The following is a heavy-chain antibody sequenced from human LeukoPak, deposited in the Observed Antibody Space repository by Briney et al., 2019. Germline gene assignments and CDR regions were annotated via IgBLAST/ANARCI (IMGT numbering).Heavy chain of an antibody. V-gene: IGHV4-31*02. CDR1: GGSISSGGYS. D-gene: IGHD5-12*01. CDR2: IYYSGST. CDR3: ARRSGYDYYYFDY. J-gene: IGHJ4*02. Sequence: QTLSLTXXXSGGSISSGGYSWSWIRQHPGKGLEWIGYIYYSGSTYYNPSLKSRVTISVDTSKNQFSLKLSSVTAADTAVYYCARRSGYDYYYFDYWGQGTLVAVSS.